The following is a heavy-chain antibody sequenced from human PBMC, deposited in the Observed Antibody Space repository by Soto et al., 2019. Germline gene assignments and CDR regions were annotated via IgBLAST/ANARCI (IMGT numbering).Heavy chain of an antibody. CDR2: VYYTGTT. J-gene: IGHJ4*02. D-gene: IGHD2-2*01. CDR1: NFSVLTSIYY. Sequence: SETLSLTCTVSNFSVLTSIYYWAWIRQPPGKGPEWVGTVYYTGTTYYNPSLQNRVTISIDTSKNQFSLNLNSVTAADTAVYYCARNWNLALVPAAYFDSWGQGTLVTVSS. CDR3: ARNWNLALVPAAYFDS. V-gene: IGHV4-39*01.